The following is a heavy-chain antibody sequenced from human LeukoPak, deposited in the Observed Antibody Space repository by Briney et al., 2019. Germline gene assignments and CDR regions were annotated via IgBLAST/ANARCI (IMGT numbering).Heavy chain of an antibody. D-gene: IGHD6-19*01. CDR1: GDTFTSHY. V-gene: IGHV1-46*01. J-gene: IGHJ4*02. CDR3: AKDRGRISVTWGHYFDY. CDR2: LNPSTGNT. Sequence: ASVRVSCKASGDTFTSHYIHWVRQAPGQGLEWMGILNPSTGNTVYAQKFQGRVTMTRDTSTSTVCMELSSLRSEDTAVYYCAKDRGRISVTWGHYFDYWGQGTLVTVSS.